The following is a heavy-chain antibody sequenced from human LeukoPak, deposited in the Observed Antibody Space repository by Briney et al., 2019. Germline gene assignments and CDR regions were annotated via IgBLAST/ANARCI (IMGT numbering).Heavy chain of an antibody. V-gene: IGHV4-61*02. CDR3: ARGPYSYDSSGAFDI. CDR1: GDSISSGDYY. CDR2: ISSSGST. D-gene: IGHD3-22*01. Sequence: SETLSLTCTVSGDSISSGDYYWSWIRQPAGKGLEWIGRISSSGSTNYNPSLKSRVTISVDTSKNQFSLKLSFVTAADTAVYFCARGPYSYDSSGAFDIWGQGTMVTVSS. J-gene: IGHJ3*02.